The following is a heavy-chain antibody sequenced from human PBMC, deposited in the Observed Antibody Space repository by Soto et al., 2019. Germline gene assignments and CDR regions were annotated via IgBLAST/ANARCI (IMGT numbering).Heavy chain of an antibody. CDR3: TRLNYHDSSAGGGIDV. CDR2: IRSKANNPAP. J-gene: IGHJ6*02. Sequence: CVRHPPGKGLEWICRIRSKANNPAPEYAASVKGRFTISRDDSRNTAYLPMNSLITEDTAVYYCTRLNYHDSSAGGGIDVRGQARTVT. D-gene: IGHD3-22*01. V-gene: IGHV3-73*01.